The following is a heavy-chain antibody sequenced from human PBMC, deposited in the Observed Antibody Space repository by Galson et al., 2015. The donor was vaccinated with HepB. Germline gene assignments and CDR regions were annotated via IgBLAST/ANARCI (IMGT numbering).Heavy chain of an antibody. J-gene: IGHJ6*02. Sequence: WVRQAPGQGLEWMGIINPSGGSTSYAQKLQGRVTMTRDTSTSTVYMELSSLRSEDTAVYYCARAFLTGYYTAAYYYGMDVWGQGTTVTVSS. CDR2: INPSGGST. D-gene: IGHD3-9*01. V-gene: IGHV1-46*04. CDR3: ARAFLTGYYTAAYYYGMDV.